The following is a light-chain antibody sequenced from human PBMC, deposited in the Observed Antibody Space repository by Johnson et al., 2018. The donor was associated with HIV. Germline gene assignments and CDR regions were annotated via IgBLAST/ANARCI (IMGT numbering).Light chain of an antibody. Sequence: QSVLTQPPSVSAAPGQKVTISCSRNHSNFGNNYVSWYQQLPGTAPKLLIYENNKRPSGIPDRFSASESGTSATLGITGLQTGDEADYYCGAWDSRLSAHYFFGTGTKVTVL. CDR2: ENN. V-gene: IGLV1-51*01. CDR3: GAWDSRLSAHYF. J-gene: IGLJ1*01. CDR1: HSNFGNNY.